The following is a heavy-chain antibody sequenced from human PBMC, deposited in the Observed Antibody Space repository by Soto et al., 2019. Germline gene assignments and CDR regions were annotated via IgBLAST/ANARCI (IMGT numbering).Heavy chain of an antibody. CDR1: GYSFSSYY. Sequence: ASVKVSCKASGYSFSSYYVTWVRQAPGQGPEWMGWISAYNGNTNYAREFQGRVTMTADTSTSTAYMELRSLRSDDTAIYYGATAIHGWLDALDLWGQGTTVTVSS. J-gene: IGHJ6*02. CDR2: ISAYNGNT. D-gene: IGHD3-22*01. CDR3: ATAIHGWLDALDL. V-gene: IGHV1-18*01.